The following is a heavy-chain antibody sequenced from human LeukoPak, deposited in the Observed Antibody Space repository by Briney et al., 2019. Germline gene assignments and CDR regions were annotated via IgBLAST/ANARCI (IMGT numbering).Heavy chain of an antibody. V-gene: IGHV3-23*01. CDR1: GFTFSSYV. CDR3: AKDRVPYYDSSGYYLY. J-gene: IGHJ4*02. CDR2: ISGSGGST. D-gene: IGHD3-22*01. Sequence: SGGSLRLSCAASGFTFSSYVMSWVRQAPGKGLEWVSAISGSGGSTYYADSVKGRFTISRDNSKNTLYLQMNSLRAEDTAVYYRAKDRVPYYDSSGYYLYWGQGTLVTVSS.